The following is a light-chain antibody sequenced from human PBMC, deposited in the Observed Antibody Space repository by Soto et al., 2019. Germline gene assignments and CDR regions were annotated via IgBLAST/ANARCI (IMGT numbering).Light chain of an antibody. CDR1: SSDVGSFNR. Sequence: QSALTQPPSVSGSPGQSVAISCTGTSSDVGSFNRVSWYQQPPGTAPKLLIYDVSNRPSGVPDRFSGSKSGNTASLTISGLQAEDEPDYYCSSFTSSDTYVFGTGTKVTVL. CDR2: DVS. J-gene: IGLJ1*01. V-gene: IGLV2-18*02. CDR3: SSFTSSDTYV.